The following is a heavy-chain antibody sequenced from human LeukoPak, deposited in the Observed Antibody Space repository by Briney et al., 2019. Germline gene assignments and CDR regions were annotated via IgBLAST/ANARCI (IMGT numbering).Heavy chain of an antibody. D-gene: IGHD3-10*01. CDR1: GFTFSSYG. CDR3: ARGRAGTRDAFDI. J-gene: IGHJ3*02. CDR2: ISYIGSNK. V-gene: IGHV3-30*05. Sequence: GGSLRLSCAASGFTFSSYGMNWVRQAPGKGLEWVSFISYIGSNKYYADSVKGRSTISRENAKNTLYLQMNSVRAAGTGVYYCARGRAGTRDAFDIWGQGTTVTVSS.